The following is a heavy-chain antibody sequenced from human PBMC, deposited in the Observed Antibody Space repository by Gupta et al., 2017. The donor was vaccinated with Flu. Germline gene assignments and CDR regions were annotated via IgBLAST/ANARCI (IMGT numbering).Heavy chain of an antibody. Sequence: EVQLLESGGGLVQAGWSLRLFCGVSGFFFISYAMSWVRQAPGKGLEWVSSISNSGGSTYYAESVKGRFTISRDNSKNTVYLQMNSLRAEDTAVYYCAGAGVPAASYYYYMDVWGKGTTVTVSS. CDR3: AGAGVPAASYYYYMDV. CDR1: GFFFISYA. V-gene: IGHV3-23*01. J-gene: IGHJ6*03. CDR2: ISNSGGST. D-gene: IGHD2-2*01.